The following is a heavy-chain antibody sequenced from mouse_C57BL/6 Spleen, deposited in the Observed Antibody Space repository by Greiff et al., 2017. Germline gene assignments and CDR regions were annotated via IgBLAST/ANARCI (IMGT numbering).Heavy chain of an antibody. CDR2: INPSRGYT. Sequence: VQLQQSGAELARPGASVKMSCQASGYTFTSYSMHWVKQRPGQGLEWIGYINPSRGYTKYNQKFKDKATLTADKSSSTAYMQLSSLTSDDSAVYSGAREDYYGSSYSFDYWGQGTTLTVSS. V-gene: IGHV1-4*01. CDR1: GYTFTSYS. J-gene: IGHJ2*01. CDR3: AREDYYGSSYSFDY. D-gene: IGHD1-1*01.